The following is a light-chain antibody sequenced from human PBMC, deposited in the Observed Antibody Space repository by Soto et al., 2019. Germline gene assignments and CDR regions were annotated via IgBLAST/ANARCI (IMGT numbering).Light chain of an antibody. CDR2: GAS. CDR3: QQYHNWPPQYT. Sequence: EIVMTQSPATLSVSPGERATLSCRASQTVTSNLVWYQQKPRQAPTRLIHGASTRATGVPARFSGSGSGTELTLTITSRQSEDFAVYYCQQYHNWPPQYTFGQGTKLQIK. J-gene: IGKJ2*01. CDR1: QTVTSN. V-gene: IGKV3-15*01.